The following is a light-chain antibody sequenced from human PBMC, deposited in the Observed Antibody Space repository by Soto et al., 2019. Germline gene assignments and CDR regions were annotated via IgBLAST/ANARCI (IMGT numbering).Light chain of an antibody. Sequence: DIQMTQSTSSRSASVGDRVTVTCQASQDIDKFLNWYQQKPGKPPKLLIDDASNLATGVPSRFSGRGSGTDFTFTISSLQPEDVATYYCQQYDDLPITFGQGTRLEIK. CDR1: QDIDKF. CDR3: QQYDDLPIT. CDR2: DAS. J-gene: IGKJ5*01. V-gene: IGKV1-33*01.